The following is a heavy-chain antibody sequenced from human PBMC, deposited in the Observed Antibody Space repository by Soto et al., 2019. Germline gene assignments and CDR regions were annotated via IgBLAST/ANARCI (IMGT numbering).Heavy chain of an antibody. CDR3: ARDFGTGTDY. V-gene: IGHV4-4*02. J-gene: IGHJ4*02. CDR2: IYHSGAT. Sequence: SETLSLTCAVSGDSISSSNWWSWVRQAPGKGLEWIGEIYHSGATTYNPSLKSRATISVDPSNNHFSLKLTSVTAADTAVYFCARDFGTGTDYWGQGTLVTVSS. CDR1: GDSISSSNW. D-gene: IGHD3-3*01.